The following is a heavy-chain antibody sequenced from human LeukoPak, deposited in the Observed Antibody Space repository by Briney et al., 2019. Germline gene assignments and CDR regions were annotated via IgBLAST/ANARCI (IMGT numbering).Heavy chain of an antibody. Sequence: SETLSLTFTVSGGSISSSSYYWGWIRQPPGEGLEWFGSIYYSGSTYYNPYLKSRVTISVATSKNQFSLKLSSVTAADTAVYYCARAYQLLLSPGYFDYWGQGTLVTVSS. CDR3: ARAYQLLLSPGYFDY. V-gene: IGHV4-39*01. D-gene: IGHD2-2*01. J-gene: IGHJ4*02. CDR2: IYYSGST. CDR1: GGSISSSSYY.